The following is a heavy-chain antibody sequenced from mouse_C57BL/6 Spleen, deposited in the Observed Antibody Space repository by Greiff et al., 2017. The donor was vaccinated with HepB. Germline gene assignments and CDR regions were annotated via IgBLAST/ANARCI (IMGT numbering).Heavy chain of an antibody. D-gene: IGHD1-1*01. CDR2: ISDGGSYT. CDR3: ARRDGSSYEDYFDY. CDR1: GFTFSSYA. V-gene: IGHV5-4*03. J-gene: IGHJ2*01. Sequence: EVKVVESGGGLVKPGGSLKLSCAASGFTFSSYAMSWVRQTPEKRLEWVATISDGGSYTYYPDNVKGRFTISRDNAKNNLYLQMSHLKSEDTAMYYCARRDGSSYEDYFDYWGQGTTLTVSS.